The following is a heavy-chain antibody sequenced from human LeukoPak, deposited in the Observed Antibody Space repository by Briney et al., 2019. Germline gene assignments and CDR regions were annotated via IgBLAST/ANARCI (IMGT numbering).Heavy chain of an antibody. Sequence: PGGSLRLSCAASGFTFSTYEINWLRQAPGKGREWLSHISTSGSGIHYADSVKGRFTISRDNAKNSLYLQMNSLRVEDTAVYYCARDATTELGTVYMDVWGKGTTVNISS. CDR2: ISTSGSGI. CDR1: GFTFSTYE. CDR3: ARDATTELGTVYMDV. V-gene: IGHV3-48*03. D-gene: IGHD4-17*01. J-gene: IGHJ6*03.